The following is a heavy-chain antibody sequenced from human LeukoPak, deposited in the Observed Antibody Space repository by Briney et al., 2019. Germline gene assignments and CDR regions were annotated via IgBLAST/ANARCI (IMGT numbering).Heavy chain of an antibody. J-gene: IGHJ5*02. D-gene: IGHD4-17*01. Sequence: GGSLRLSCAASGFTVSSNYMSWVRQAPGKGLEWVSVIYSGGSTYYADSVKGRLTISRDNSKNTLYLQMNSLRAEDTAVYYCARDSYLYGDYGPWGQGTLVTVSS. CDR3: ARDSYLYGDYGP. CDR2: IYSGGST. CDR1: GFTVSSNY. V-gene: IGHV3-66*01.